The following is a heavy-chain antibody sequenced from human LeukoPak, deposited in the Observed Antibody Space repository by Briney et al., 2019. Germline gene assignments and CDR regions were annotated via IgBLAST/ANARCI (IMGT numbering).Heavy chain of an antibody. CDR3: ARVSLSGSRASDY. D-gene: IGHD6-13*01. CDR1: GGSISNYY. CDR2: IYTSGST. J-gene: IGHJ4*02. Sequence: KPSETLSLTCTVSGGSISNYYSSWIRQPAGKGLEWIGRIYTSGSTNHNPSLKSRVTMSIDTSKNQFSLKLSSVTAADTAVYYCARVSLSGSRASDYWGQGTLVTVSS. V-gene: IGHV4-4*07.